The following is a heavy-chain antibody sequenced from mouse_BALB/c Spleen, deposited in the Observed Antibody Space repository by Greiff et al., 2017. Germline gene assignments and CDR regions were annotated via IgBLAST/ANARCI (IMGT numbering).Heavy chain of an antibody. V-gene: IGHV1-18*01. CDR2: INPNNGGT. J-gene: IGHJ4*01. CDR3: ARGGGDYDEDYYAMDY. D-gene: IGHD2-4*01. Sequence: VHVKQSGPELVKPGASVKIPCKASGYTFTDYNMDWVKQSHGKSLEWIGDINPNNGGTIYNQKFKGKATLTVDKSSSTAYMELRSLTSEDTAVYYCARGGGDYDEDYYAMDYWGQGTSVTVSS. CDR1: GYTFTDYN.